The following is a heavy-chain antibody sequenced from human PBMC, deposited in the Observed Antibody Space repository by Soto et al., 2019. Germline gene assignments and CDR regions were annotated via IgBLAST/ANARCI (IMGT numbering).Heavy chain of an antibody. Sequence: GRSVRLSCAASGFTFNSYGIHWVRQAPGKGLEWVAGVSYDGSKEYYTESVRGRFTISRDNSRNTLDLQMNSLRAEDTAVYYCAKDTYYHDSSGYYVFDCWGQGTLVTVSS. CDR2: VSYDGSKE. CDR3: AKDTYYHDSSGYYVFDC. V-gene: IGHV3-30*18. J-gene: IGHJ4*02. D-gene: IGHD3-22*01. CDR1: GFTFNSYG.